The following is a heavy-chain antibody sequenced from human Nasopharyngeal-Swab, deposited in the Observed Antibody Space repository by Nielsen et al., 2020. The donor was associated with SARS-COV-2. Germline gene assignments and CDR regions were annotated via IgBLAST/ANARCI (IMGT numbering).Heavy chain of an antibody. CDR3: ARFYGMDV. V-gene: IGHV3-48*03. J-gene: IGHJ6*02. CDR2: ISSSGSTI. Sequence: GESLKISCAAPGFTFSSYEMNRVRQAPGKGLEWVSYISSSGSTIYYADSVKGRFTISRDNAKNSLYLQMNSLRAEDTAVYYCARFYGMDVWGQGTTVTVSS. CDR1: GFTFSSYE.